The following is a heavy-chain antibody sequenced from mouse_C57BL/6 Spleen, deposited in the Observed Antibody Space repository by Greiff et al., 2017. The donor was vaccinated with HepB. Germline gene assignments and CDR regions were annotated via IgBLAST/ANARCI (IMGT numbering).Heavy chain of an antibody. CDR1: GYTFTDYN. CDR2: INPNNGGT. J-gene: IGHJ2*01. D-gene: IGHD1-1*02. V-gene: IGHV1-22*01. Sequence: EVQLQQSGPELVKPGASVKMSCKASGYTFTDYNMHWVKQSHGKSLEGIGYINPNNGGTSYNQKFKGKATLTVNKSSSTAYMELRSLTSEDSAVYYCARDDYGPDYFDYWGQGTTLTVSS. CDR3: ARDDYGPDYFDY.